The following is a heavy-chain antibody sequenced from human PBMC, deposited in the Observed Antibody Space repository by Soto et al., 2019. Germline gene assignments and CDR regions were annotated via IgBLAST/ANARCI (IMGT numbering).Heavy chain of an antibody. CDR2: ISGSAGST. Sequence: EVQLLESGGGLVQPGGSLRLSCAASGFSFRTYAMSWVRQAPGKGLEWVSAISGSAGSTYYADSVKGRFTISRDKLQNTLYLQMNSLRADDTAVYYCAKEGPGGGWYEGGPFYYWCQGTLVTVAS. CDR3: AKEGPGGGWYEGGPFYY. CDR1: GFSFRTYA. J-gene: IGHJ4*02. D-gene: IGHD6-19*01. V-gene: IGHV3-23*01.